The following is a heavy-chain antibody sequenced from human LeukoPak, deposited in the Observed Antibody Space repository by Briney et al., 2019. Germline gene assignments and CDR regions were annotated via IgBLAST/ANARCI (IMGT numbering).Heavy chain of an antibody. Sequence: SETLSLTCTVSGYSISSGYYWGWIRQPPGKGLEWIGSIYHSGSTYYNPSIKSRVTISVDTSKNQFSLKLSSVTAADTAVYYCARDEDDSSGYYDYWGQGTLVTVSS. D-gene: IGHD3-22*01. CDR1: GYSISSGYY. CDR2: IYHSGST. CDR3: ARDEDDSSGYYDY. J-gene: IGHJ4*02. V-gene: IGHV4-38-2*02.